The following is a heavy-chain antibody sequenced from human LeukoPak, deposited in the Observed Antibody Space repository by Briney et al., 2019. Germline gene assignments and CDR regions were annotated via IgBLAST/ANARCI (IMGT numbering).Heavy chain of an antibody. CDR2: IYYSGST. CDR1: GGSISSYY. J-gene: IGHJ5*02. CDR3: ARQRTGYYDSVLAFDP. V-gene: IGHV4-59*01. Sequence: SETLSLTCTVSGGSISSYYWSWIRQPPGKGLEWIGYIYYSGSTNYNPSLKSRVTISVDTSKNQFSLKLSSVTAADTAVYYCARQRTGYYDSVLAFDPWGQGTLVTVSS. D-gene: IGHD3-22*01.